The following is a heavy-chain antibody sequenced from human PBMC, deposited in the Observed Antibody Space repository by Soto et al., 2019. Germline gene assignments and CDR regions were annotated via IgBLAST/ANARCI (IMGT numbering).Heavy chain of an antibody. J-gene: IGHJ6*02. V-gene: IGHV4-61*01. Sequence: SETLSLTCTVSGGSVSSGSYYWGWIRQPPGKGLEWIGYIHPGWGANYNPSLKSRVTISLDTSKTQISLELSSMTAADAALYYCVRQGFGALHGLVDVWGQGTTVTVSS. CDR1: GGSVSSGSYY. CDR2: IHPGWGA. D-gene: IGHD3-10*01. CDR3: VRQGFGALHGLVDV.